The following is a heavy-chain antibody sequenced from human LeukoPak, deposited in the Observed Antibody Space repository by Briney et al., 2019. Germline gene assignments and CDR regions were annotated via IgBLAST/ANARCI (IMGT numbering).Heavy chain of an antibody. Sequence: PGGSLRLSCAASGFTVSSNYMSWVRQAPGKGLEWVSVIYSGGSTYYADSVKGRFTIPRDSSKNTLYLQMNSLGAEDTAVYYCARAAAGKIDYWGQGTLVTVSS. J-gene: IGHJ4*02. CDR3: ARAAAGKIDY. CDR2: IYSGGST. V-gene: IGHV3-53*01. D-gene: IGHD6-13*01. CDR1: GFTVSSNY.